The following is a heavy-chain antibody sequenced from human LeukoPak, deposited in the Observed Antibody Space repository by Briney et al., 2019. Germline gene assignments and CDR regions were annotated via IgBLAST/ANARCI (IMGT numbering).Heavy chain of an antibody. J-gene: IGHJ4*02. CDR3: ARVRSSSWFDY. CDR1: GYSLTSYW. V-gene: IGHV3-23*01. CDR2: ISGSGSST. Sequence: GDPLKISCKGSGYSLTSYWIGWVRQAPGKGLEWVSGISGSGSSTHYADSVKGRLTISRDNSRNTLYLQLNSLRAEDTAVYFCARVRSSSWFDYWGQGTLVAVSS. D-gene: IGHD6-13*01.